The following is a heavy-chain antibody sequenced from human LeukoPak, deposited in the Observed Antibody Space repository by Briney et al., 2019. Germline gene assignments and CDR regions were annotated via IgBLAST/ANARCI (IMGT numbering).Heavy chain of an antibody. V-gene: IGHV4-34*01. CDR1: GGSFSGYY. CDR2: INHSGST. Sequence: SETLSLTWAVYGGSFSGYYWSWIRQPPGKGLEWIGEINHSGSTNYNPSLKSRVTISVDTSKNQFSLKLSSVTAADTAVYYCARGPYLLYSSSWEFDYWGQGTLVTVSS. D-gene: IGHD6-13*01. CDR3: ARGPYLLYSSSWEFDY. J-gene: IGHJ4*02.